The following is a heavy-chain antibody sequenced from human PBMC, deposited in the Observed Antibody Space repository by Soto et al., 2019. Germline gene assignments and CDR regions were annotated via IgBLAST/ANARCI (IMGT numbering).Heavy chain of an antibody. CDR2: IYHSGST. Sequence: SETLSLTCSVSGGSISSSNWWSWVRQPPGKGLEWIGEIYHSGSTNYNPSLKSRVTISVDKSKNQFSLKLSSVTAADTAVYYCAGRGLYGAAAYWGQGTLVTVSS. D-gene: IGHD4-17*01. CDR3: AGRGLYGAAAY. V-gene: IGHV4-4*02. J-gene: IGHJ4*02. CDR1: GGSISSSNW.